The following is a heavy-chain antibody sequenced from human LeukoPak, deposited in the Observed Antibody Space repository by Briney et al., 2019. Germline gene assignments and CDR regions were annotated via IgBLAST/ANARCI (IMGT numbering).Heavy chain of an antibody. D-gene: IGHD3-22*01. J-gene: IGHJ3*02. Sequence: SVKVSCKASGGTFSSYTISWVRQAPGQGLEWMGRIIPILGIANYAQKFQGRVMITADKSTSAAYMELSSLRSEDTAVYYCARKGDYYDSSGYSVGYGDAFDIWGQGTMVTVSS. CDR1: GGTFSSYT. V-gene: IGHV1-69*02. CDR3: ARKGDYYDSSGYSVGYGDAFDI. CDR2: IIPILGIA.